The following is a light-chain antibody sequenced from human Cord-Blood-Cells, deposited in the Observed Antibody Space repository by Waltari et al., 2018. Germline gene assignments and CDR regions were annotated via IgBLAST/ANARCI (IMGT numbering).Light chain of an antibody. J-gene: IGLJ3*02. CDR1: SSDVGSSNL. V-gene: IGLV2-23*02. Sequence: QAALTQPASVSGSPGQSITISCTGTSSDVGSSNLVSWYQQHPGKAPNLMIYEVSKRPSVFSNRFSGCKSCNSASLTISGLQAEDEADYYCCSYAGSSTWVFGGGTKLTVL. CDR3: CSYAGSSTWV. CDR2: EVS.